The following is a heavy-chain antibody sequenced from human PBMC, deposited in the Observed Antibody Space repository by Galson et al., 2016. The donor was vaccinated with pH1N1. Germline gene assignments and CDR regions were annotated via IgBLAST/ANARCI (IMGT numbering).Heavy chain of an antibody. J-gene: IGHJ6*02. CDR2: INDGGGDT. V-gene: IGHV3-23*01. CDR1: GFSFSSYA. Sequence: LRLSCAASGFSFSSYAMTWVRQAPGKGLEWVASINDGGGDTYFADSVQGRFTISRDNSKNTVSLQMNSLRAEDTAVFYCARSSDVTAYYGLDVWGQGTTVSVSS. D-gene: IGHD6-6*01. CDR3: ARSSDVTAYYGLDV.